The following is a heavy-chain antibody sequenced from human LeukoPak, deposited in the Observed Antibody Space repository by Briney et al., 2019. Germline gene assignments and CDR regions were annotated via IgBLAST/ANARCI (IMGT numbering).Heavy chain of an antibody. Sequence: GGSLRLSCAASGFSLSSYAMSWVRQAPGKGLEWVSSITGSGRSAYYADSVKGRFTISRDNSKNTLFLQMNSLRAEDTAVYYCAKFQYNFHYIDVWGKGTTVIVSS. CDR3: AKFQYNFHYIDV. CDR2: ITGSGRSA. J-gene: IGHJ6*03. CDR1: GFSLSSYA. V-gene: IGHV3-23*01.